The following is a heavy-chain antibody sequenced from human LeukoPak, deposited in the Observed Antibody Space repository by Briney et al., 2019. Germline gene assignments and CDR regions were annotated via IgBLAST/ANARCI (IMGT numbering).Heavy chain of an antibody. CDR3: ARGVTVVHWFDP. V-gene: IGHV4-39*07. D-gene: IGHD4-23*01. CDR2: IYYSGST. CDR1: GGSISSSSYY. Sequence: SETLSLTCTVSGGSISSSSYYWGWIRQPPGKGLEWIGSIYYSGSTYYNPSLKSRVTISVDTSKNQFSLKLSSATAADTAVYYCARGVTVVHWFDPWGQGTLVTVSS. J-gene: IGHJ5*02.